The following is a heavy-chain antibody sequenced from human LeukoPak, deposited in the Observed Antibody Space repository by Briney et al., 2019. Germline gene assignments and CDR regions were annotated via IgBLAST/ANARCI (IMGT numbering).Heavy chain of an antibody. D-gene: IGHD4-11*01. Sequence: GGSLRLSCSASGFTFNRFYLHWVRQAPGKGLEFVSHISSNGVTTYYADSVKGRFTISRDNSKNTLYLQLNSLRAEDTAVYYCARGPHYSDHKYGVDYWGQGTLVTVSS. CDR1: GFTFNRFY. J-gene: IGHJ4*02. V-gene: IGHV3-64*04. CDR2: ISSNGVTT. CDR3: ARGPHYSDHKYGVDY.